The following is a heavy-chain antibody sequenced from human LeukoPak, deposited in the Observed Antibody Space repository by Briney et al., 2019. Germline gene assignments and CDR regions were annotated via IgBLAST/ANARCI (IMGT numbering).Heavy chain of an antibody. Sequence: SVTVSCKASGGTFSSYAISWVRQAPGQGLEWMGRIIPILGIANYAQKFQGRVTITADKSTSTAYMELSSLRSEDTAVYYCARGSYYDSSGYSPDYWGQGTLVTVSS. J-gene: IGHJ4*02. V-gene: IGHV1-69*04. CDR1: GGTFSSYA. CDR2: IIPILGIA. D-gene: IGHD3-22*01. CDR3: ARGSYYDSSGYSPDY.